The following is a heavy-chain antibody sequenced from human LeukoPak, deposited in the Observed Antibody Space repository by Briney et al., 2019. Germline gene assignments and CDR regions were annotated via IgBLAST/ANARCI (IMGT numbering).Heavy chain of an antibody. CDR3: ARDCCSSTSCLFDY. D-gene: IGHD2-2*01. J-gene: IGHJ4*02. CDR2: IWNDGSNK. CDR1: GFTFSSYG. V-gene: IGHV3-33*01. Sequence: GGSLRLSCAASGFTFSSYGMHWVRQAPGQGLEWVAVIWNDGSNKYYVDSVKGRFTISRDNSKNTLYLQMNSLRTEDTAVYYCARDCCSSTSCLFDYWGQGTLVTVSS.